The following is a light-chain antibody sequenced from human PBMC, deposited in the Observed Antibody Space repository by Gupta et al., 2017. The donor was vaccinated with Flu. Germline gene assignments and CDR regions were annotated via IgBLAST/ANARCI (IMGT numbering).Light chain of an antibody. CDR2: GAS. V-gene: IGKV1-16*01. Sequence: PASLSASVGDRVTLTCRASQDISNYLGWYQQKPGKAPKSVIFGASVVQTGVPSRFSGRGSGTDFTLTISSLQPEDFAIYYCQQYNESPYTCGHGTTVDFK. CDR3: QQYNESPYT. CDR1: QDISNY. J-gene: IGKJ3*01.